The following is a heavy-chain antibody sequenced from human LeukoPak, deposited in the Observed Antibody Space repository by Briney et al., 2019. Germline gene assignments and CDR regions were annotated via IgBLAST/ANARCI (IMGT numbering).Heavy chain of an antibody. V-gene: IGHV1-8*01. Sequence: ASVKVSCKASGYTFTSYDINWVRQATGQGLEWMGWMNPNSGNTGYAQKFQGRVTMTRNTSISTAYMELSSLRSEDTAVYYCARDHRSITIFGVVNGNWFDPWGQGTLVTVSS. CDR1: GYTFTSYD. CDR2: MNPNSGNT. J-gene: IGHJ5*02. D-gene: IGHD3-3*01. CDR3: ARDHRSITIFGVVNGNWFDP.